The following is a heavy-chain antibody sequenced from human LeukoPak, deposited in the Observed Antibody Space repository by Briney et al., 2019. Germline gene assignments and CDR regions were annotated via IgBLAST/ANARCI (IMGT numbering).Heavy chain of an antibody. Sequence: GGSLRLSCAASGFTFSTHSVNWVRQAPGKGLEWVSSIGGSSTSIYYADSVKGRFTISRDNAKNSLFLQMNSLRAEDTAVYYCARETSEAFDYWGRGTLVTVSS. J-gene: IGHJ4*02. D-gene: IGHD1-14*01. CDR2: IGGSSTSI. V-gene: IGHV3-21*01. CDR1: GFTFSTHS. CDR3: ARETSEAFDY.